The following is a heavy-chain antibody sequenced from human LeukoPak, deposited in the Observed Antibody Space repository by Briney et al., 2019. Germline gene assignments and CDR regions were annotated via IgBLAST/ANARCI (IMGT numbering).Heavy chain of an antibody. CDR2: IKQDGSEK. Sequence: GGSLRLSCAASGFTFSSYWMSWARQAPGKGLEWVANIKQDGSEKYYVDSVKGRFTISRDNAKNSLYLQMNSLRAEDTAVYYCARDRQYYYDSSGSDYWGQGTLVTVSS. V-gene: IGHV3-7*01. CDR1: GFTFSSYW. CDR3: ARDRQYYYDSSGSDY. D-gene: IGHD3-22*01. J-gene: IGHJ4*01.